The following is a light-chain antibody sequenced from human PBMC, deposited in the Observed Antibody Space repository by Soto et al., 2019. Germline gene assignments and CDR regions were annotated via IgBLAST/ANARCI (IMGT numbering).Light chain of an antibody. CDR1: QSVSSSF. Sequence: EIVLTQSPGTLSLSPGERATLSCRASQSVSSSFLAWYQQKPGQAPRLLIYGASSRATGTPDRFSGSGSGTDFTLTISRLEPEDFAEYYCQQYGSPITFGQGTRLEIK. CDR2: GAS. J-gene: IGKJ5*01. CDR3: QQYGSPIT. V-gene: IGKV3-20*01.